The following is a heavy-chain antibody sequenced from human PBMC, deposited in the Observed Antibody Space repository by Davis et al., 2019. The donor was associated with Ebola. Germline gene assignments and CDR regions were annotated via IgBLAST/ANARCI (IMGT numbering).Heavy chain of an antibody. CDR3: ARYYYDSSGYSSY. V-gene: IGHV4-59*12. CDR2: IYNSGNT. J-gene: IGHJ4*02. Sequence: SETLSLTCAVSGGSISSYYWTWIRQPPGRGLEWIGYIYNSGNTNYNPSLKSRVTMSVDTSKNQFSLKLSSVTAADTAVYYCARYYYDSSGYSSYWGQGTLVTVSS. CDR1: GGSISSYY. D-gene: IGHD3-22*01.